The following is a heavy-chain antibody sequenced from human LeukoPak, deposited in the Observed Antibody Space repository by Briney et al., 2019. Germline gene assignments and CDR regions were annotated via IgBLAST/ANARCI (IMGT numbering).Heavy chain of an antibody. CDR3: ARGRGQRLDGYNFDGAFDI. V-gene: IGHV1-18*01. D-gene: IGHD5-24*01. Sequence: GASVKVSCKASGYTFTSYGISWVRRAPGQGLEWMGWISAYNGNTNYAQKLQGRVTMTTDTSTSTAYMELRSLRSDDTAVYYCARGRGQRLDGYNFDGAFDIWGQGTMVTVSS. CDR2: ISAYNGNT. J-gene: IGHJ3*02. CDR1: GYTFTSYG.